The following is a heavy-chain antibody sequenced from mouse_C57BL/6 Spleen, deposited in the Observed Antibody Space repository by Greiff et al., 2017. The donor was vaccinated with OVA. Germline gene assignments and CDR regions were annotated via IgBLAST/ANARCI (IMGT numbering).Heavy chain of an antibody. D-gene: IGHD2-4*01. CDR1: GFTFSDYY. CDR3: ARYDYDGDYYAMDY. J-gene: IGHJ4*01. Sequence: EVQVVESGGGLVQPGGSLKLSCAASGFTFSDYYMYWVRQTPEKRLEWVAYISNGGGSTYYPDTVKGRFTISRDNAKNTLYLQMSRLKSEDTAMYYCARYDYDGDYYAMDYWGQGTSVTVSS. V-gene: IGHV5-12*01. CDR2: ISNGGGST.